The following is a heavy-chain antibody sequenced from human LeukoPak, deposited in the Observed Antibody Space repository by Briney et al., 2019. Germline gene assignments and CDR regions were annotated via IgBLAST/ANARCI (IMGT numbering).Heavy chain of an antibody. J-gene: IGHJ4*02. Sequence: GGSLRLSCAASGFTFSSYWMAWVRQASGKGLEWVASVNHHGNEKYYVDSVKGRLTISRDNARNSLYLQINSLRAEDTAIYYCTRGAYDSSSDYWGQGTLVTVSS. CDR2: VNHHGNEK. D-gene: IGHD6-6*01. CDR3: TRGAYDSSSDY. V-gene: IGHV3-7*05. CDR1: GFTFSSYW.